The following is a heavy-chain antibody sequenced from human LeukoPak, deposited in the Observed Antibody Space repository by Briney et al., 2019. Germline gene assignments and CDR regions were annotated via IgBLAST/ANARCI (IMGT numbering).Heavy chain of an antibody. CDR1: GFTFSGSA. J-gene: IGHJ4*02. CDR3: ARSVKTTLYYFDY. D-gene: IGHD1-14*01. Sequence: GGSLRLSCAASGFTFSGSAMHWVRQASGKGLEWVGRIRSKANSYATAYAASVKGRFTISRDDSKNTAYLQMNSLKTEDTAVYYCARSVKTTLYYFDYWGQGTLVTVSS. V-gene: IGHV3-73*01. CDR2: IRSKANSYAT.